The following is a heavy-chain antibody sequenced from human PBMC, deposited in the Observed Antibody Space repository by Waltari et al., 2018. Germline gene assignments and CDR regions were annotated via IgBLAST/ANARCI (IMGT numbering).Heavy chain of an antibody. CDR3: AKDMGIVATMVDS. V-gene: IGHV3-9*01. Sequence: EVQLVESGGGLVQPGRSLRLSCAASGFTFDKYAMHWVRQAPGKGRGWVLGISWNSGSIGYADSVKGRFTISRDNAKNSLNLQMNSLRAEDTAFYYCAKDMGIVATMVDSWGQGTLVTVSS. J-gene: IGHJ4*02. D-gene: IGHD5-12*01. CDR2: ISWNSGSI. CDR1: GFTFDKYA.